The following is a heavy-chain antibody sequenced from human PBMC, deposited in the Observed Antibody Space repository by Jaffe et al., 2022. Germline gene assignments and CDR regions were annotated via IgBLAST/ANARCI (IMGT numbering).Heavy chain of an antibody. J-gene: IGHJ4*02. CDR1: GYTFTGYY. V-gene: IGHV1-2*06. CDR2: INPNSGGT. CDR3: ARGYCSGGSCYPPGY. Sequence: QVQLVQSGAEVKKPGASVKVSCKASGYTFTGYYMHWVRQAPGQGLEWMGRINPNSGGTNYAQKFQGRVTMTRDTSISTAYMELSRLRSDDTAVYYCARGYCSGGSCYPPGYWGQGTLVTVSS. D-gene: IGHD2-15*01.